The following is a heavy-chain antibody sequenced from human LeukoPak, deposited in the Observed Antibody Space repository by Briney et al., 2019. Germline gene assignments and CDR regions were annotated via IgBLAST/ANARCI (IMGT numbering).Heavy chain of an antibody. CDR2: IYSGGST. Sequence: GGSLRPSCAASGFTLSSNYMSWVRQPPGKGLEWVSVIYSGGSTYYADCVKGRFTISRDNSKNTLYLQMNSLRAEDTAVYYCARGLGTMSRGVMSSDIWGQGTMVTVSS. J-gene: IGHJ3*02. V-gene: IGHV3-66*01. CDR1: GFTLSSNY. CDR3: ARGLGTMSRGVMSSDI. D-gene: IGHD3-10*01.